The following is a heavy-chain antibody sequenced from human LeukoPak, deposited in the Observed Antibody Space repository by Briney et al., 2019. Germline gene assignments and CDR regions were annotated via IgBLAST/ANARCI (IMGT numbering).Heavy chain of an antibody. Sequence: PSETLSLTSTVSGGSFSNYYWTWIRQPPGRGLEWIGYIFYSGDTNYNPSLKSRVTMSLDTSKNQFSLRLNSVTAADTAVYYCARDQLGDAVDIWGQGTMVTVSS. D-gene: IGHD3-16*01. J-gene: IGHJ3*02. V-gene: IGHV4-59*01. CDR1: GGSFSNYY. CDR2: IFYSGDT. CDR3: ARDQLGDAVDI.